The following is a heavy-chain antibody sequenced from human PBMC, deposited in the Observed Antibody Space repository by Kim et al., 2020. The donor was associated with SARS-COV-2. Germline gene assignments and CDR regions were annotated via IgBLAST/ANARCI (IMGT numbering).Heavy chain of an antibody. CDR3: ARGPTSYYVPHYFEY. Sequence: GGSLRLSCAASGFNVNSVYMAWVRQAPAKGLEWVSVIYGGGITNYADSVRGRFTISIDTSSNMLFLQIDSLRADDTAVYYCARGPTSYYVPHYFEYWGQGTVVSVSS. J-gene: IGHJ4*02. V-gene: IGHV3-53*01. D-gene: IGHD3-10*02. CDR1: GFNVNSVY. CDR2: IYGGGIT.